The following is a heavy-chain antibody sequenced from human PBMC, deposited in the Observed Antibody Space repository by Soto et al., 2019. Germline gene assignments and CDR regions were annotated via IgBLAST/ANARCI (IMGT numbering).Heavy chain of an antibody. CDR1: GFTFSSYG. J-gene: IGHJ4*02. Sequence: EVQLLESGGGLVQRGGSLRLSCAASGFTFSSYGMSWVRQAPGKGLEWVSAISGSGGSTYYADSVKGRFTFSRDNSKNTLYLQMNSLRAEDTAVYYCAKGSGSSWYSSWGQGTLVTVSS. D-gene: IGHD6-13*01. V-gene: IGHV3-23*01. CDR2: ISGSGGST. CDR3: AKGSGSSWYSS.